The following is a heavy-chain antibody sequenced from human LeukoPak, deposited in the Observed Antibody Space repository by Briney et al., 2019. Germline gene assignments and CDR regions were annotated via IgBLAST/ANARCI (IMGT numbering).Heavy chain of an antibody. CDR3: ARHVPKLDWFDP. CDR1: GGSISSSSYY. V-gene: IGHV4-39*01. J-gene: IGHJ5*02. Sequence: SETLSLTCTISGGSISSSSYYWGWTRQPPGKGLEWIGSIYYSGSTYYNPSLKSRVTISVDTSKNQFSLKLSSVTAADTAVYYCARHVPKLDWFDPWGQGTLVTVSS. D-gene: IGHD1-26*01. CDR2: IYYSGST.